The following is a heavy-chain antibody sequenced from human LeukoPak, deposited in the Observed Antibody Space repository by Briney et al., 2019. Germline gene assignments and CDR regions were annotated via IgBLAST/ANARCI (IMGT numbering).Heavy chain of an antibody. CDR3: ARGPSLVPATIYYHYMDV. Sequence: GGSLRLSCAASGFTFSSYGMHWVRQAPGKGLEWVAVIWYDGSNKYYADSVKGRFTISRDNSKNTLYLQMNSLRAEDTAVYFCARGPSLVPATIYYHYMDVWGTGTTVTVSS. D-gene: IGHD2-2*01. V-gene: IGHV3-33*01. J-gene: IGHJ6*03. CDR1: GFTFSSYG. CDR2: IWYDGSNK.